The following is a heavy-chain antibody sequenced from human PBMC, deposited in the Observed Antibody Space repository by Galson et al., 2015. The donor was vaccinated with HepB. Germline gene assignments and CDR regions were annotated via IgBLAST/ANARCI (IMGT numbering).Heavy chain of an antibody. CDR3: ARDPQSGVVPAAPVDYYYGMDV. Sequence: CAISGDSVSSNSAAWNWIRQSPSRGLEWLGRTYYRSKWYNDYAVSVKSRITINPDTSKNQFSLQLNSVTPEDTAVYYCARDPQSGVVPAAPVDYYYGMDVWGQGTTVTVSS. V-gene: IGHV6-1*01. J-gene: IGHJ6*02. CDR2: TYYRSKWYN. D-gene: IGHD2-2*01. CDR1: GDSVSSNSAA.